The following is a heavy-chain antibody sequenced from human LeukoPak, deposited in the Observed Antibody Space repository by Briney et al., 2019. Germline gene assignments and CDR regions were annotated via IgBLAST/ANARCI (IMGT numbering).Heavy chain of an antibody. CDR2: INWNSGSI. J-gene: IGHJ4*02. CDR3: ARRGTGRQFDY. CDR1: GFTFDDYA. Sequence: GRSLRLSCAASGFTFDDYAMHWVRQAPGKGLEWVSGINWNSGSIGYADSVKGRFTISGDNAKSSLYLQMDSLRAEDMALYYCARRGTGRQFDYWGQGTLVTVSS. D-gene: IGHD1-14*01. V-gene: IGHV3-9*03.